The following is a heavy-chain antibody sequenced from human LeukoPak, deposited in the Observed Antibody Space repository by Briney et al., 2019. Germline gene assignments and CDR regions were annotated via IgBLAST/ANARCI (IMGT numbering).Heavy chain of an antibody. J-gene: IGHJ4*02. D-gene: IGHD2-2*01. CDR2: ISYDGSNK. V-gene: IGHV3-30-3*01. CDR1: GFTFSSYA. Sequence: EGSLRLSCAASGFTFSSYAMHWVRQAPGKGLEWVAVISYDGSNKYYADSVKGRFTISRDNSKNTLYLQMNSLRAEDTAVYYCARDPCSSTSCYARYLDYWGQGTLVTVSS. CDR3: ARDPCSSTSCYARYLDY.